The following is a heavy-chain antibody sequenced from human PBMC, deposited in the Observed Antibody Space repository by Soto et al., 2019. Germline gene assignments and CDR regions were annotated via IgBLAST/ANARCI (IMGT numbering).Heavy chain of an antibody. CDR1: SGSISSSNW. J-gene: IGHJ4*02. D-gene: IGHD2-15*01. V-gene: IGHV4-4*02. Sequence: QVQLQESGPGLVKTSGTLSLTCAVSSGSISSSNWWSWVRQPPGKGLEWIGEIYHSGSTNYNPSLKSRVTISVDKSKNQFSLKLSSVSAADTAVYYCARGGYCSGGSCFAFDYWGQGTLVTVSS. CDR3: ARGGYCSGGSCFAFDY. CDR2: IYHSGST.